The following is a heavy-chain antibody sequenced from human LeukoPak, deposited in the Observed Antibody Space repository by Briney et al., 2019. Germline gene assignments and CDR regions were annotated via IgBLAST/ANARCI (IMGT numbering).Heavy chain of an antibody. D-gene: IGHD5-18*01. J-gene: IGHJ6*02. CDR2: IRSKTYGGTT. CDR3: TRGPIQLWLYHGMDV. Sequence: TGGSLRLSCTASGFTFGDHAMSWVRQAPGKGLEWVGFIRSKTYGGTTEYAASVKGRFIISRDDSTSIAYLQMNSLKTEDTAVYYCTRGPIQLWLYHGMDVWGQGTTVTVSS. CDR1: GFTFGDHA. V-gene: IGHV3-49*04.